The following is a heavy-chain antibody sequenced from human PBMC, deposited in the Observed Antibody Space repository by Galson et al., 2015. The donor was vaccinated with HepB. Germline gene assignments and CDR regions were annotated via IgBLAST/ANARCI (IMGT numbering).Heavy chain of an antibody. Sequence: SLRLSCAASGFTFSSYAMHWVRQAPGKGLEYVSGISSNGGSTYYADSVKGRFIISRDNSKNTLSLQMSSLRAEDTAVYYCVKDHGYSSSWYNWFDPWGQGTLVTVSS. D-gene: IGHD6-13*01. CDR1: GFTFSSYA. CDR2: ISSNGGST. J-gene: IGHJ5*02. CDR3: VKDHGYSSSWYNWFDP. V-gene: IGHV3-64D*06.